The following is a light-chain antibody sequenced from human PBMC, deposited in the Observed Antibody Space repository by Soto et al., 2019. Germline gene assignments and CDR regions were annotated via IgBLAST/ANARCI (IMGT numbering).Light chain of an antibody. CDR2: DVY. CDR1: ISNVGGYNY. Sequence: QSVLTQARSVSGSPGQSFTISCTGTISNVGGYNYVSWYQHHPGKAPKLVIYDVYNRPSGVPDRFSGSKYDNTASLTISGLQAEDEADYYCCSYAGSNTFYVFGTGTKVTVL. CDR3: CSYAGSNTFYV. J-gene: IGLJ1*01. V-gene: IGLV2-11*01.